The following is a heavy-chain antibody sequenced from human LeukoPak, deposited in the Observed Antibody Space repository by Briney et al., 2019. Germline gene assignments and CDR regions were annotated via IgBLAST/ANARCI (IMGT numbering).Heavy chain of an antibody. V-gene: IGHV1-8*03. D-gene: IGHD3-22*01. CDR2: MNPNSGNT. CDR3: ARGGHYYDSSGYQVLGAFDI. CDR1: GYTFTSYD. Sequence: ASVKVSCKASGYTFTSYDINWVRQATGQGLEWMGWMNPNSGNTGYAQEFQGRVTITRNTSISTAYMELSSLRSEDTAVYYCARGGHYYDSSGYQVLGAFDIWGQGTMVTVSS. J-gene: IGHJ3*02.